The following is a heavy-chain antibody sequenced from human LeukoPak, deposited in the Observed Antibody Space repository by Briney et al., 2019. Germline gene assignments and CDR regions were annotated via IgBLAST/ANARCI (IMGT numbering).Heavy chain of an antibody. V-gene: IGHV1-2*02. CDR1: GYTFTGYY. Sequence: ASVKVSCKASGYTFTGYYMHWVRQAPGQGLEWMGWINPSSGGTNYAQKFQGRVTMTRDTSISTAYMELSRLRSDDTAVYYCARLSSVGATVGYWGQGTLVTVSS. D-gene: IGHD1-26*01. CDR2: INPSSGGT. CDR3: ARLSSVGATVGY. J-gene: IGHJ4*02.